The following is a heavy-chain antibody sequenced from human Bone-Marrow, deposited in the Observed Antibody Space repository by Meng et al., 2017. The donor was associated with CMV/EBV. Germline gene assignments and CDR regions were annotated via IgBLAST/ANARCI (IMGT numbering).Heavy chain of an antibody. J-gene: IGHJ4*02. D-gene: IGHD3-22*01. V-gene: IGHV3-23*01. CDR3: ARADMRVVVTTILVFGSFDY. CDR2: INNFGDIT. Sequence: GESLKISCAASGFTFSSYAVNWVRQIPGKGLEWVSTINNFGDITNYADSVKGRFTISRDNSKNTLYLQMSSLRAEDTAIYYCARADMRVVVTTILVFGSFDYWGQGDLVTVDS. CDR1: GFTFSSYA.